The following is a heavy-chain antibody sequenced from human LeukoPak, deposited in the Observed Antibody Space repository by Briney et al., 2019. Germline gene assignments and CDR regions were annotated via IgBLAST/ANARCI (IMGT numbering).Heavy chain of an antibody. D-gene: IGHD5-18*01. Sequence: SETLSLTCAVSGDSVSGSFWWSWVRQPPHKGLECIGEIHHSGSSNYNPSLKSRVTISVDTSKNQFSLKLTSVTAADTAVYYCARDVPTVQLWRTDAFDIWGQGTMVTVSS. CDR2: IHHSGSS. J-gene: IGHJ3*02. CDR3: ARDVPTVQLWRTDAFDI. CDR1: GDSVSGSFW. V-gene: IGHV4-4*02.